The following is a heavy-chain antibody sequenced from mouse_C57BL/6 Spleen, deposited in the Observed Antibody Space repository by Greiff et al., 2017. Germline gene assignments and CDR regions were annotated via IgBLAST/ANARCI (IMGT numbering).Heavy chain of an antibody. CDR2: IYPGSGNT. V-gene: IGHV1-76*01. J-gene: IGHJ2*01. CDR1: GYTFTDYY. D-gene: IGHD2-5*01. CDR3: ARLQGYYSNYGENVYFDY. Sequence: VQLQQSGAELVRPGASVKLSCKASGYTFTDYYINWVKQRPGQGLEWIARIYPGSGNTYYNEKFKGKATLTAEKSSSTAYMQLSRLTSEDSAVYFCARLQGYYSNYGENVYFDYWGQGTTLTVSS.